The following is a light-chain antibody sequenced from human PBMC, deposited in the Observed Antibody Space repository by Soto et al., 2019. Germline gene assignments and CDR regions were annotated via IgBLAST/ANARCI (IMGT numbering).Light chain of an antibody. CDR2: EVT. J-gene: IGLJ1*01. V-gene: IGLV2-14*01. CDR1: SSDIGGYDY. Sequence: QSVLTQPASVSGSPGQSVTISCTGTSSDIGGYDYVSWYQQHPGKAPKLIIYEVTYRPSGVSNRFSGSKSGNAASLTISGLQAEDEADYYCSSYTSSSTLGYVFGTGTKLTVL. CDR3: SSYTSSSTLGYV.